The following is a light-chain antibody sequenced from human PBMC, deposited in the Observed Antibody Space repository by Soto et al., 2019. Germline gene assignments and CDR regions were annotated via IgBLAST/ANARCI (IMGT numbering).Light chain of an antibody. CDR1: QSVLYSSNNKNY. CDR2: WAS. J-gene: IGKJ2*01. CDR3: QQYYSTPPT. Sequence: DIVMTQSPDSLAVSLGERATINCKSSQSVLYSSNNKNYLAWYQQRPEQPPKLLIYWASTRESGFPDRFSGSGSGTDFTLTITSRQSEDVTVYYCQQYYSTPPTFGQGTKLEIK. V-gene: IGKV4-1*01.